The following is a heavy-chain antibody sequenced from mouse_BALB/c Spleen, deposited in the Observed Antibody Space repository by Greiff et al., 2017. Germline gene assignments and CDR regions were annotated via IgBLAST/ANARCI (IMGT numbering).Heavy chain of an antibody. CDR1: GFTFSDYY. J-gene: IGHJ4*01. D-gene: IGHD1-1*01. V-gene: IGHV5-4*02. CDR2: ISDGGSYT. CDR3: ARDRGHYGSSPFYAMDY. Sequence: EVQLVESGGGLVKPGGSLKLSCAASGFTFSDYYMYWVRQTPEKRLEWVATISDGGSYTYYPDSVKGRFTISRDNAKNNLYLQMSSLKSEDTAMYYCARDRGHYGSSPFYAMDYWGQGTSVTVSS.